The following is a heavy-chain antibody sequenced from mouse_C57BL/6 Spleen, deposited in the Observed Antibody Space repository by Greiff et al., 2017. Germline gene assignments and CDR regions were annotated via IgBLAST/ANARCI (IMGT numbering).Heavy chain of an antibody. CDR1: GFSFNTYA. CDR2: IRSKSNNYAT. CDR3: VRNPYYYAMDY. V-gene: IGHV10-1*01. J-gene: IGHJ4*01. Sequence: EVMLVESGGGLVQPKGSLKLSCAASGFSFNTYAMNWVRQAPGKGLEWVARIRSKSNNYATYYADSVKDRFTISRDDSESMLYLQMNNLKTEDTAMYYCVRNPYYYAMDYWGQGTSVTVSS.